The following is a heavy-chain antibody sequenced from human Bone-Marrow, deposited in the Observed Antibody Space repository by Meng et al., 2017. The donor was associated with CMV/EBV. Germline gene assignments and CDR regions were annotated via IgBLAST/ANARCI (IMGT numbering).Heavy chain of an antibody. J-gene: IGHJ6*02. CDR1: GYTFTSYY. CDR2: INPSGGST. CDR3: ARDRIGGWELLERAPTYYYYGMDV. V-gene: IGHV1-46*01. D-gene: IGHD2-15*01. Sequence: ASVKVSCKASGYTFTSYYMHWVRQAPGQGLEWMGIINPSGGSTSYAQKFQGRVTMTRDTSTSTVYMELSSLRSEDTAVYCCARDRIGGWELLERAPTYYYYGMDVWGQGTTVTVSS.